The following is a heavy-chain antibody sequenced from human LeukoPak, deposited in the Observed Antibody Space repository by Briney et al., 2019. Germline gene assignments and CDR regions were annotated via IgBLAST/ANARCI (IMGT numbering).Heavy chain of an antibody. J-gene: IGHJ4*02. D-gene: IGHD5-12*01. CDR2: INHSGST. V-gene: IGHV4-34*01. CDR3: ARGGVATIDD. CDR1: GGSFSGYY. Sequence: SETLSLTCAVYGGSFSGYYWSWIRQPPRKGLEWIGEINHSGSTNYNPSLKSRVTISVDTSKNQFSLKLSSVTAADTAVYYCARGGVATIDDWGQGTLVTVSS.